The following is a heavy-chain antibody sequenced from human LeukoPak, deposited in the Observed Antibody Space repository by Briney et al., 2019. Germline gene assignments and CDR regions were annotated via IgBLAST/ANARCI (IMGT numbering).Heavy chain of an antibody. V-gene: IGHV1-2*02. CDR3: ARDPRQRNWFDP. CDR2: INPNSGGT. CDR1: GYTFTGYY. J-gene: IGHJ5*02. Sequence: ASVKVSCKASGYTFTGYYMHWVRQAPGQGLEWMGWINPNSGGTNYAQKFQGRVTMTRDTSISTAYMELSSLRSEDTAVYYCARDPRQRNWFDPWGQGTLVTVSS.